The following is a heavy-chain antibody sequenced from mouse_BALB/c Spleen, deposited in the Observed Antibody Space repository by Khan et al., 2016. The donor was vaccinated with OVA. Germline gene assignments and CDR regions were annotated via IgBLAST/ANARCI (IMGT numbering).Heavy chain of an antibody. V-gene: IGHV3-1*02. CDR3: ARTARIKY. CDR1: GYSITSGYG. J-gene: IGHJ2*01. CDR2: ICYRGST. D-gene: IGHD1-2*01. Sequence: EVQLPESGPGLVKPSQSLSLTCTVTGYSITSGYGWNWIRQFPGNKLEWMGYICYRGSTNYNPSLTRRISITRDISKNQFFLPMNSVTTEDTATYDCARTARIKYWGQGTTLTVSS.